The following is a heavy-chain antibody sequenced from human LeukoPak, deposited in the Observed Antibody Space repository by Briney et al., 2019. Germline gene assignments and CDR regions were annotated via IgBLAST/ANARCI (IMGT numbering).Heavy chain of an antibody. V-gene: IGHV4-30-4*08. CDR3: ARETTTVVARYFDY. CDR2: IYYSGST. CDR1: GGSISSGDYY. J-gene: IGHJ4*02. D-gene: IGHD4-23*01. Sequence: PSQTLSLTCTVSGGSISSGDYYWRWIRQPPGTGLEWIGYIYYSGSTYYNPSLKSRVTMSVDTSKNQFSLKLSAVTAADTAVYYCARETTTVVARYFDYWGQGTLVTVSS.